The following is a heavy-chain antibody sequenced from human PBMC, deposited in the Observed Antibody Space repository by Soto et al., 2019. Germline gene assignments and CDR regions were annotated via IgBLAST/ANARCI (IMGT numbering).Heavy chain of an antibody. CDR2: IYHSGST. J-gene: IGHJ6*02. CDR1: GGSISSSNW. D-gene: IGHD6-13*01. Sequence: PSETLSLTCAVSGGSISSSNWWSWVRQPPGKGLEWIGEIYHSGSTNHNPSLKSRVTISVDKSKNQFSLKLSSVTAADTAVYYCARDVWIAAAGYYYGMDVWGQGTTVTVSS. V-gene: IGHV4-4*02. CDR3: ARDVWIAAAGYYYGMDV.